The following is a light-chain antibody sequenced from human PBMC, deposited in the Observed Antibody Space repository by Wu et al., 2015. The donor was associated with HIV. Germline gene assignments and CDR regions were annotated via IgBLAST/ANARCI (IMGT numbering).Light chain of an antibody. V-gene: IGKV3-11*01. Sequence: EIVLTQSPGTLSLSPGERATLSCRASQSVSSNYLAWYQQKPGQAPRLLIYDASNRATGIPARFSGSGSGTDFTLTISSLEPEDFAVYYCQQRRYWPLYTFRPGDQGWRSN. J-gene: IGKJ2*01. CDR2: DAS. CDR1: QSVSSNY. CDR3: QQRRYWPLYT.